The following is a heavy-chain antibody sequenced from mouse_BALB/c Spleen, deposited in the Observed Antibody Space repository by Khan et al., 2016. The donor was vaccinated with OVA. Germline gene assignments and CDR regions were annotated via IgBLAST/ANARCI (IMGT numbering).Heavy chain of an antibody. J-gene: IGHJ1*01. CDR3: ARRYYYGQWYFDV. CDR2: IRYSGST. V-gene: IGHV3-2*02. Sequence: EVQLQESGPGLVKPSQSLSLTCTVTGYSITSDYAWNWIRKFPGNKLEWMGYIRYSGSTSYHPSLKSRISIFRDTSKNQFFLQLSSVTTEDTASYYCARRYYYGQWYFDVWGAGTTVTVSS. CDR1: GYSITSDYA. D-gene: IGHD1-1*01.